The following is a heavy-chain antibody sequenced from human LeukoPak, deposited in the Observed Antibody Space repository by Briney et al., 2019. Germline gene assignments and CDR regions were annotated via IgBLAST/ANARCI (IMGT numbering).Heavy chain of an antibody. D-gene: IGHD2-21*01. CDR1: GYTFTGYY. CDR2: INPNSGGT. Sequence: GASVKVSCKASGYTFTGYYMHWVRQAPGQGLEWMGWINPNSGGTNYAQKFQGRVTMTRDTSISTAYMELSRLRPDDTAVYYCARAYGDAFCGGDCNYYYYYMDVWGKGTTVTVSS. J-gene: IGHJ6*03. CDR3: ARAYGDAFCGGDCNYYYYYMDV. V-gene: IGHV1-2*02.